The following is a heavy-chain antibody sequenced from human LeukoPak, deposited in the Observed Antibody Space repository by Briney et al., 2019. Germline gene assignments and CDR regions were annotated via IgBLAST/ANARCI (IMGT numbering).Heavy chain of an antibody. J-gene: IGHJ3*02. CDR1: RVTFSNYW. Sequence: PGGSLRLSCAASRVTFSNYWMHWVRQAPGKGLVWVSRINSVGSSTSYADSVRGRFTISRDNARNTLYLQMNSLRAEDTAVYYCASHGDYGAFDIWGQGTMVTVSS. D-gene: IGHD4-17*01. CDR2: INSVGSST. CDR3: ASHGDYGAFDI. V-gene: IGHV3-74*01.